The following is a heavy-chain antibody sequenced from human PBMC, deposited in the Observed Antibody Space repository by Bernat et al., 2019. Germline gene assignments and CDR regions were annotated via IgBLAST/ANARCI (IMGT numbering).Heavy chain of an antibody. CDR2: IWYDGSNK. CDR1: GFTFSSYG. Sequence: QVQLVESGGGVVQPGRSLRLSCAASGFTFSSYGMHWVRQAPGKGLEWVAVIWYDGSNKYYADSVKGRFTISRDNSKNTLYLQMNSLRAEDTAVYYCARDFYGWGSGWYSTYYFDYWGQGTLVTVSS. CDR3: ARDFYGWGSGWYSTYYFDY. D-gene: IGHD6-19*01. J-gene: IGHJ4*02. V-gene: IGHV3-33*01.